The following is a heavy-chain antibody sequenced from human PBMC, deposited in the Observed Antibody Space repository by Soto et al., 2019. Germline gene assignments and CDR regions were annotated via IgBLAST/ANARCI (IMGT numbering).Heavy chain of an antibody. CDR3: AREGECGWSSGGSCYYRYFDY. Sequence: QVQLVQSGAEVKKPGASVKVSCKASGYTFTSYGISWVRQAPGQGLEWMGWISAYNGNTNYAQKLQGRVTMTTDTSTSTAYMELRSLRSDDTAVYYCAREGECGWSSGGSCYYRYFDYWGQGTLVTVSS. CDR1: GYTFTSYG. CDR2: ISAYNGNT. J-gene: IGHJ4*02. D-gene: IGHD2-15*01. V-gene: IGHV1-18*01.